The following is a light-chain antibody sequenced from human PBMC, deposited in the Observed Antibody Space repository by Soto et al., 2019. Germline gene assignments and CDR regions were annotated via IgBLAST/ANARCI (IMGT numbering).Light chain of an antibody. Sequence: DIQMTQSPSTLSASVGDRVTVTCRANQSISNWLAWYQQKPGKAPKLLIYDASSLESGVPSRFSGSGSGTEFTLSISSLQPDDFATYYCQQYSSYSPFTFGPGTKVDI. V-gene: IGKV1-5*01. J-gene: IGKJ3*01. CDR2: DAS. CDR1: QSISNW. CDR3: QQYSSYSPFT.